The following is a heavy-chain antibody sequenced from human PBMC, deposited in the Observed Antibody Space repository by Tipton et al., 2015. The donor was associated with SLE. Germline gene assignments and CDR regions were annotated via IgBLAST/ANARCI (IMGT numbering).Heavy chain of an antibody. D-gene: IGHD3-3*01. V-gene: IGHV4-39*07. CDR3: ARQDVFFAGRN. CDR1: IGPISSTNYY. Sequence: LRLSCTVSIGPISSTNYYWGWIRQPPGKGLEWIGSIYYSGSTYNNPSLKSRVTMSVDTSKNQFSLNLSSVTAADTAVYYCARQDVFFAGRNWGQRTLVTLSS. CDR2: IYYSGST. J-gene: IGHJ4*02.